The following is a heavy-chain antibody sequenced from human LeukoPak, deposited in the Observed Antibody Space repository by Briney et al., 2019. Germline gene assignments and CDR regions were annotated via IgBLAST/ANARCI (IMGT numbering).Heavy chain of an antibody. V-gene: IGHV3-23*01. CDR3: AKGPYDSSGLPRDAFDI. CDR1: GFTFSDYY. Sequence: GGSLRLSCAASGFTFSDYYMSWIRQAPGKGLEWVSAISGSGGSTYYADSVKGRFTISRDNSKNTLYLQMNSLRAEDTAVYYCAKGPYDSSGLPRDAFDIWGQGTMVTVSS. J-gene: IGHJ3*02. CDR2: ISGSGGST. D-gene: IGHD3-22*01.